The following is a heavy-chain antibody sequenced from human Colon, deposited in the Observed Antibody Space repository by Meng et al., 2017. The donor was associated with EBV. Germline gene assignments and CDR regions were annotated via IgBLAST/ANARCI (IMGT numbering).Heavy chain of an antibody. CDR3: ARDQIGGDGWFDP. CDR1: GGSITSGGYY. D-gene: IGHD3-10*01. CDR2: NFYTGST. J-gene: IGHJ5*02. V-gene: IGHV4-30-4*01. Sequence: QEQLQESGPGLVKPSQTLSLTCAVSGGSITSGGYYWTWIRPPPGKGLEWIGYNFYTGSTYYNPSLKSRVTISLDTSKNQFSLKLSSVTAADTAVYYCARDQIGGDGWFDPWGRGTLVTVSS.